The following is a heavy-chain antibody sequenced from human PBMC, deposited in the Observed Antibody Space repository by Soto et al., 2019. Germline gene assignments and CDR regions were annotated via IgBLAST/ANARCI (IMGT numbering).Heavy chain of an antibody. CDR2: IYHSGST. CDR1: GGASVTPINY. Sequence: QVQLQESGPGLVKPSGTLSLTCTVTGGASVTPINYWTWVRRAPGKGLEWIGEIYHSGSTNYNPSLKSRASISVDKSKNQLSLKLTSVTAADTAMYYCARGLAAEGFFDYWGQGTLVTVSS. J-gene: IGHJ4*02. CDR3: ARGLAAEGFFDY. V-gene: IGHV4-4*02. D-gene: IGHD6-13*01.